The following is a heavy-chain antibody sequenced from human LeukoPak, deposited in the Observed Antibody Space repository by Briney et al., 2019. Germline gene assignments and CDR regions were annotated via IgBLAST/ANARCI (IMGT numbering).Heavy chain of an antibody. D-gene: IGHD3-3*01. Sequence: PGRSLRLSCAASGSTFSSYGMHWVRQAPGKGLEWVAVIWYDGSNKYYADSVKGRFTISRDNSKNTLYLQMNSLRAEDTAVYYCAKGAGFLEWLSYYFDYWGQGTLVTVSS. V-gene: IGHV3-33*06. CDR1: GSTFSSYG. CDR2: IWYDGSNK. J-gene: IGHJ4*02. CDR3: AKGAGFLEWLSYYFDY.